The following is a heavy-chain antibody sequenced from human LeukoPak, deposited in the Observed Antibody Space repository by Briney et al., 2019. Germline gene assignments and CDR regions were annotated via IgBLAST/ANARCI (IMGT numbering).Heavy chain of an antibody. V-gene: IGHV4-39*01. CDR2: IHYSGSA. Sequence: PSETLSLTCTVSAASISDSDYYWGWIRQAPGKALEWIGNIHYSGSAYYNPSLESRVTLDVDTSQNQVSLRLTSVTAADTAVYFCATYNWDDPDAFDIWGQGTMVTVSS. D-gene: IGHD1-20*01. CDR3: ATYNWDDPDAFDI. J-gene: IGHJ3*02. CDR1: AASISDSDYY.